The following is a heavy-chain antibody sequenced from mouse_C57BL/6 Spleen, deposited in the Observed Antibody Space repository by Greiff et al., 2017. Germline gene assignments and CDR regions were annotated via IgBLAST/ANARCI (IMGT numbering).Heavy chain of an antibody. J-gene: IGHJ4*01. CDR2: IFPGSGST. V-gene: IGHV1-75*01. CDR3: AREAPYYYGSSYVYAMDY. CDR1: GYTFTDYY. Sequence: VQLQQSGPELVKPGASVKISCKASGYTFTDYYINWVKQRPGQGLEWIGWIFPGSGSTYYNEKFKGKATLTVDKSSSTAYMLLSSLTSEDSAVYFCAREAPYYYGSSYVYAMDYWGQGTSVTVSS. D-gene: IGHD1-1*01.